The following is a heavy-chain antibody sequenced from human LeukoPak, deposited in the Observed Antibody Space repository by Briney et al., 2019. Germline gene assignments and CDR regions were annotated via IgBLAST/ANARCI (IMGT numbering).Heavy chain of an antibody. CDR2: ISYDGSNK. CDR1: GFTFSSYG. D-gene: IGHD6-19*01. CDR3: ARDLIAVAGHYGMDV. Sequence: GGSLRLSCAASGFTFSSYGMHWVRQAPGKGLEWVAVISYDGSNKYYADSVKGRFTISRDNSKNTLYLQMNSLRAEDTAVYYCARDLIAVAGHYGMDVWGQGTTVTVSS. J-gene: IGHJ6*02. V-gene: IGHV3-30*03.